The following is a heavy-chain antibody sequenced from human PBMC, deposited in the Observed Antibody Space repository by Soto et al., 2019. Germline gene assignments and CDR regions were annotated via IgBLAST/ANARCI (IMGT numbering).Heavy chain of an antibody. J-gene: IGHJ6*02. CDR1: GGTFSSYA. V-gene: IGHV1-69*13. CDR2: IIPIFGTA. D-gene: IGHD4-4*01. Sequence: SVKVSCKASGGTFSSYAISWVRQAPGQGLEWMGGIIPIFGTANYAQKFQGRVTITADESTSTAYMELSSLGSEDTAVYYCARDRRGSNYVFYGMDVWGQGTTVTVSS. CDR3: ARDRRGSNYVFYGMDV.